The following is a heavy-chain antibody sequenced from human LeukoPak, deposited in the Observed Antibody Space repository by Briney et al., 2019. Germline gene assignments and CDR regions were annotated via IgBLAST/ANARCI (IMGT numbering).Heavy chain of an antibody. CDR1: GFTFSSYS. D-gene: IGHD3-22*01. CDR3: ARGQLYYDSSGFDY. J-gene: IGHJ4*02. CDR2: ISSSSSYI. Sequence: GGSLRLSCAASGFTFSSYSMNWVRQAPGKGLEWVSSISSSSSYIYYVDSVKGRFTISRDNAKNSLYLQMDSLRAEDTAVYYCARGQLYYDSSGFDYWGQGTLVTVSS. V-gene: IGHV3-21*01.